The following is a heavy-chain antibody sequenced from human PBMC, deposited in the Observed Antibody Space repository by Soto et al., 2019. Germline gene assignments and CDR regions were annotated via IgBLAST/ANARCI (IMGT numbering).Heavy chain of an antibody. CDR2: IYYTGST. Sequence: SETLSLTCTVSGGSISSDYWSWIRQPPGKGLEWIGYIYYTGSTNYNPSLKSRVTISIDTSKTQFSLRLSSVTAADTAVYYCARDLRVVTAPPRGMDVWGRGTTVTVSS. CDR1: GGSISSDY. J-gene: IGHJ6*04. D-gene: IGHD2-21*02. V-gene: IGHV4-59*01. CDR3: ARDLRVVTAPPRGMDV.